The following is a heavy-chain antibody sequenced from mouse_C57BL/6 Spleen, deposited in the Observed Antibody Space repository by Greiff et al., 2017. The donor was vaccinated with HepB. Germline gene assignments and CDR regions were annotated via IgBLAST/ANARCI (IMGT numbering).Heavy chain of an antibody. J-gene: IGHJ3*01. CDR3: ARGGYYYGSSYWFAF. D-gene: IGHD1-1*01. Sequence: QVQLQQPGAELVKPGASVKMSCKASGYTFTSYWITWVKQRPGQGLEWIGDIYPGSGSTNYNEKFKSKATLTVDTSSSTAYMQRSSLTSEDSAVYYCARGGYYYGSSYWFAFWGQGTLVTVSA. CDR1: GYTFTSYW. CDR2: IYPGSGST. V-gene: IGHV1-55*01.